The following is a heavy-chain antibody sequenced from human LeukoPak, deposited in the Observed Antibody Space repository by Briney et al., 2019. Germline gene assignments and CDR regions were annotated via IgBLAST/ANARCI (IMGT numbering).Heavy chain of an antibody. CDR3: AQGYSSGWFPN. CDR1: GFSISSYG. CDR2: ISVDGDTT. D-gene: IGHD6-19*01. Sequence: PGGSLRLSCAVSGFSISSYGMSWVRQPPGKGLEWISAISVDGDTTYYADSVKGRFIISRGNSENTLYLQMNSLRTEDTAVYYCAQGYSSGWFPNWGQGSLVSVSS. V-gene: IGHV3-23*01. J-gene: IGHJ4*02.